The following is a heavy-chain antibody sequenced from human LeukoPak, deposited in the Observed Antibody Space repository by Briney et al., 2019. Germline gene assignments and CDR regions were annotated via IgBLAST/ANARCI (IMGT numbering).Heavy chain of an antibody. CDR2: IYYTGST. Sequence: SETLSLTCTVSGGYISTYYWTWIRQPPGKGLEWIGNIYYTGSTNYNPSLKSRFTISLGTSKNQISLKLNSVTAADTAVYSGGRDKAAAGLRILAYWGQETLVTVSS. J-gene: IGHJ4*02. CDR1: GGYISTYY. V-gene: IGHV4-59*08. CDR3: GRDKAAAGLRILAY. D-gene: IGHD6-13*01.